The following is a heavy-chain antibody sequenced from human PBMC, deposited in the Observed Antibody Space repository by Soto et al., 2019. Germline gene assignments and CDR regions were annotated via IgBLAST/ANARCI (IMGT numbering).Heavy chain of an antibody. Sequence: QGHLLQSGDEVKTPGASVRVSCRASGYPFTSYGISWVRQAPGQGLEWVAWISAYNGNRDTAQKFQGRVTMTLDTSTETAHMELGDLTSADTGVYYCARGRIVASIHDAFEIWGQGTKVTVSS. D-gene: IGHD5-12*01. CDR3: ARGRIVASIHDAFEI. CDR1: GYPFTSYG. J-gene: IGHJ3*02. CDR2: ISAYNGNR. V-gene: IGHV1-18*01.